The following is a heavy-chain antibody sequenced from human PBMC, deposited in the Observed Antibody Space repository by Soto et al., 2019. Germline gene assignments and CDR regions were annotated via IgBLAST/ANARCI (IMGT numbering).Heavy chain of an antibody. J-gene: IGHJ6*02. CDR3: AREILSPGFDVHGMDV. CDR1: GYTFTSYG. D-gene: IGHD5-12*01. Sequence: QGQLVQSGAEVKKPGASVKVSCKASGYTFTSYGMSWVRQAPGQGLEWMGWINAKKGNTKYAQKFQGRVTMTTDTSTSTASMELRSLRSDDTAVYDCAREILSPGFDVHGMDVWGQGTTVTVSS. CDR2: INAKKGNT. V-gene: IGHV1-18*04.